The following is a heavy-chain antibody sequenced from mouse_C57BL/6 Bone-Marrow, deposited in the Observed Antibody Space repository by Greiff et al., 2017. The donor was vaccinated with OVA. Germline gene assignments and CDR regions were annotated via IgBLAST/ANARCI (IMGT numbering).Heavy chain of an antibody. CDR2: IYPGDGDT. CDR3: ARHEDSYYASYFDY. V-gene: IGHV1-82*01. J-gene: IGHJ2*01. CDR1: GYAFSSSW. Sequence: VKLVESGPELVKPGASVKISCKASGYAFSSSWMNWVKQRPGKGLEWIGRIYPGDGDTNYNGKFKGKATLTADKSSSHAYMQLSSVTSEDSAVYFCARHEDSYYASYFDYWGQGTTLTVSS. D-gene: IGHD2-12*01.